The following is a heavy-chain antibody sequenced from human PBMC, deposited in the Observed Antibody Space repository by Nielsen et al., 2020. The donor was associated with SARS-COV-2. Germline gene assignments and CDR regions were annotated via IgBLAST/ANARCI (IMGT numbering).Heavy chain of an antibody. CDR3: ARDLGGRDYSNYPNFDY. Sequence: ASVKVSCKASGYTFTSYGISWVRQAPGQGLEWMGWISAYNGNTNYAQKLQGRVTMTTDTSTSTAYMELRSLRSDDTAVYYCARDLGGRDYSNYPNFDYWGQGTLVTVSS. D-gene: IGHD4-11*01. CDR2: ISAYNGNT. J-gene: IGHJ4*02. V-gene: IGHV1-18*01. CDR1: GYTFTSYG.